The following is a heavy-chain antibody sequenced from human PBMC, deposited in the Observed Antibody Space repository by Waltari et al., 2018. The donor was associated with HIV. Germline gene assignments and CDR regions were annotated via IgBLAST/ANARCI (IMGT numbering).Heavy chain of an antibody. CDR2: IIPIFGTA. CDR3: ARDPPDYYDSSENKPEFQH. D-gene: IGHD3-22*01. CDR1: GGTFSSYA. V-gene: IGHV1-69*01. J-gene: IGHJ1*01. Sequence: QVQLVQSGAEVKKPGSSVKVSCKASGGTFSSYAISWVRQAPGQGLEWMGGIIPIFGTANYAQKFQGRVTITADESTSTAYMELSSLRSEDTAVYYCARDPPDYYDSSENKPEFQHWGQGTLVTVSS.